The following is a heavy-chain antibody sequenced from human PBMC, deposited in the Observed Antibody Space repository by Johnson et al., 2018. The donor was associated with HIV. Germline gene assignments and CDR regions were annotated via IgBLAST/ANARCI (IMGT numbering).Heavy chain of an antibody. CDR2: LRQDGGEK. CDR1: GFTFSTHW. V-gene: IGHV3-7*05. Sequence: VQLMESGRGLVQPGGSLRLSFAASGFTFSTHWMTWVRQAPGKGLEWVASLRQDGGEKYYVDSVKGRFTISRDNAKNSLYLQMNSLRAEDTAVYYCTRSQGSGEGAFDIWGQGTMVTVSS. J-gene: IGHJ3*02. D-gene: IGHD2-21*01. CDR3: TRSQGSGEGAFDI.